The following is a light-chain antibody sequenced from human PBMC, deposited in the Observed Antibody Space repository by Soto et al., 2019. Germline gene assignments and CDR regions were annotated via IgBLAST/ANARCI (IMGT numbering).Light chain of an antibody. CDR2: GAS. CDR1: QSLPTKA. J-gene: IGKJ2*01. Sequence: EIVLMQSPGTLSLSPGERVTLSCRASQSLPTKALAWYQQKPGQTPRLLIYGASTRDTAIPDRFNGSGSGTDFTLTISRVEPEDFAVYYCQQYGSSPYTFGLGTKLEIK. CDR3: QQYGSSPYT. V-gene: IGKV3-20*01.